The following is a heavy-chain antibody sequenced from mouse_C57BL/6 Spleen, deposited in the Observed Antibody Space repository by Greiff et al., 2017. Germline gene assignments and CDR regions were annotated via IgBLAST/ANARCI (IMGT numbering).Heavy chain of an antibody. V-gene: IGHV1-15*01. CDR3: TRGGGNYFYFDY. CDR1: GYTFTDYE. CDR2: IDPETGGT. D-gene: IGHD1-1*02. J-gene: IGHJ2*01. Sequence: QVQLKESGAELVRPGASVTLSCKASGYTFTDYEMHWVKQTPVHGLEWIGAIDPETGGTAYNQKFKGKAILTADKSSSPAYMELRSLTSEDSAVYYCTRGGGNYFYFDYWGQGTTLTVSS.